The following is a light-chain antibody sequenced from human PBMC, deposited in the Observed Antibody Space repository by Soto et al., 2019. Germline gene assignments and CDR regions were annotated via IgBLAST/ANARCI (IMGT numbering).Light chain of an antibody. CDR1: SSNIGRNT. J-gene: IGLJ1*01. V-gene: IGLV1-44*01. Sequence: QSVLTQPPSASGTPGQRVTISCSGSSSNIGRNTVNWYQQLPGTAPKLLIYSNNQRPSGVPDRFSGSKSGTSASLAISGLQYEDEADYYCAAWDDSLNGLYVFGTGTKLTVL. CDR2: SNN. CDR3: AAWDDSLNGLYV.